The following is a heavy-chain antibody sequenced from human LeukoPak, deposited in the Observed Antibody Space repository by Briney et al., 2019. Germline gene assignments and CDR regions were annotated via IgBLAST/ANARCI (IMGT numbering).Heavy chain of an antibody. Sequence: GGSLRLSCAASGFTFSNYGMPWVRQAPGKGLEWVAVISYDGRNKYYADSVKGRFTISRDNAKNSLYLQMNSLRAEDTAVYYCARVGGYYGSGSYYNEFDYWGQGTLVTVSS. J-gene: IGHJ4*02. D-gene: IGHD3-10*01. CDR3: ARVGGYYGSGSYYNEFDY. CDR1: GFTFSNYG. V-gene: IGHV3-30*03. CDR2: ISYDGRNK.